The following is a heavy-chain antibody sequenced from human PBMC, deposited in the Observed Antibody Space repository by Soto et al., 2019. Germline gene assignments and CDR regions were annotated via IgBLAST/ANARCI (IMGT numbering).Heavy chain of an antibody. J-gene: IGHJ4*02. CDR1: GDIFTIYV. V-gene: IGHV1-3*01. Sequence: ASVKVSCKASGDIFTIYVMEWVRQAPGQRLEWMGWINAGNGNTKYSQKFQGRVTITRDTSANTAYMELSSLRSEDTAVYYCARSAPPIDYWGQGTLVTVSS. CDR2: INAGNGNT. CDR3: ARSAPPIDY.